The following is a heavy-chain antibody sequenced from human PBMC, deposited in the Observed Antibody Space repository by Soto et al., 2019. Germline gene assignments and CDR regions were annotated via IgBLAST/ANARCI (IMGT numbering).Heavy chain of an antibody. CDR3: AKARDYGDNYFDF. CDR2: ISYDGSNK. V-gene: IGHV3-30*18. D-gene: IGHD4-17*01. Sequence: GSLRLSCAASGFTFSSYGMHWVRQAPGKGLEWVAVISYDGSNKYYADSVKGRFTISRDNSKNTLYLQMNSLRAEDTAVYNCAKARDYGDNYFDFWGQGTLVTVSS. CDR1: GFTFSSYG. J-gene: IGHJ4*02.